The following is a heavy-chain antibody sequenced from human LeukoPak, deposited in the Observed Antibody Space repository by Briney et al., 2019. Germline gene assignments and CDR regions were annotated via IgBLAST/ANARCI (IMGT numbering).Heavy chain of an antibody. Sequence: PGGSLRLSCAASEFISRTYGVNWVRQAPGKGLEWVTFISYNASNKYYADSVKGRFTISRDNSKNTLYVQMNSLRDEDTAVYYCAKDRSRSTTGNDFYYGMDVWGQGTTVTVSS. CDR3: AKDRSRSTTGNDFYYGMDV. D-gene: IGHD2-2*01. CDR2: ISYNASNK. J-gene: IGHJ6*02. CDR1: EFISRTYG. V-gene: IGHV3-30*18.